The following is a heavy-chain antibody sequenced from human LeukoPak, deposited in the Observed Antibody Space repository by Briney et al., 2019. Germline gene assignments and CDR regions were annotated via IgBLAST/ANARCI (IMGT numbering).Heavy chain of an antibody. Sequence: SETLSLTCAVYNGSLSGYYWSWIRQSPGKGLEWIGEINHSGSTNYNPSLKSRVTISVDTSKNQFSLKLSSVTAADTAVYYCARGPLVYYDSSGYLDYWGQGTLVTVSS. J-gene: IGHJ4*02. CDR2: INHSGST. D-gene: IGHD3-22*01. CDR1: NGSLSGYY. CDR3: ARGPLVYYDSSGYLDY. V-gene: IGHV4-34*01.